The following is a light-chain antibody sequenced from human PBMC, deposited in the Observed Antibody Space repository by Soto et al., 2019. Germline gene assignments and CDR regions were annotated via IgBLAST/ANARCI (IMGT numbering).Light chain of an antibody. J-gene: IGKJ1*01. CDR1: QSVLYSSNNKNY. CDR2: WAS. Sequence: DIVMTQSPDSLAVSLGERATINCKSSQSVLYSSNNKNYLAWYQQKPGQPPKLLIYWASTRESGVPDRFGGSGSGTDFTLTISSLQAEDVAVYSCQQYYSTPPTFGRGTEVEIK. CDR3: QQYYSTPPT. V-gene: IGKV4-1*01.